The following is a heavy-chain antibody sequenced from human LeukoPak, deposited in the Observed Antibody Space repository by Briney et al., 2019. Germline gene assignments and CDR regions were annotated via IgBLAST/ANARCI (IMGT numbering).Heavy chain of an antibody. Sequence: WASVKVSCKASGYTFTTYGISWVRQAPGPGLESLRWLSASNGNTNYAQKLQGRVTMTTDTSTSTAYMELRSLRSDDTAGYYCSRDEYFYCSSTSCYLASFDYWGQGTLVTVSS. D-gene: IGHD2-2*01. V-gene: IGHV1-18*04. CDR2: LSASNGNT. J-gene: IGHJ4*02. CDR1: GYTFTTYG. CDR3: SRDEYFYCSSTSCYLASFDY.